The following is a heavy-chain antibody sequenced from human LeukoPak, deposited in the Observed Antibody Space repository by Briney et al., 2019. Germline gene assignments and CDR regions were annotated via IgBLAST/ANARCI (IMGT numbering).Heavy chain of an antibody. V-gene: IGHV3-30*02. Sequence: PGGSLRLSCAASGFTFSSYGMHWVRQAPGKGLEWVAFIRSDGSNKYYADSVKGRFAISRGNSKNMLYLQMNSLRAEDTAVYYCAKDRSVVRGVILPPVGDWGQGTLVTVSS. CDR2: IRSDGSNK. CDR3: AKDRSVVRGVILPPVGD. CDR1: GFTFSSYG. D-gene: IGHD3-10*01. J-gene: IGHJ4*02.